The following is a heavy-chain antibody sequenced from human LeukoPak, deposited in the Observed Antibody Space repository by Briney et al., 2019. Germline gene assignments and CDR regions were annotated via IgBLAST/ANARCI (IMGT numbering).Heavy chain of an antibody. Sequence: SETLSLTCTVSGGSISNYYWSWIRQPPGKGLEWIGYIHASGGTNYNPSLKSRVNLSVDTSKNQFSLNLSSVTAPDTAVYYCASEVIQTLEGGLRFFDYWGQGTLVTVSS. D-gene: IGHD3-22*01. J-gene: IGHJ4*02. CDR3: ASEVIQTLEGGLRFFDY. CDR2: IHASGGT. CDR1: GGSISNYY. V-gene: IGHV4-4*09.